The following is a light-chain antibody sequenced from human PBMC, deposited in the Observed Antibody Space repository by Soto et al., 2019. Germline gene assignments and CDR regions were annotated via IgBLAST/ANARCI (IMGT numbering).Light chain of an antibody. J-gene: IGKJ5*01. V-gene: IGKV1-39*01. Sequence: SQMTHSPAALSASFGYIVTITCRSSQNIKKYLNWYQQKPGKAPNLLIYTASSLQVGFPSRFSGSGSGTDFTLTISSLQPEDFATYYCQQANSFPITFGQGTRLEIK. CDR2: TAS. CDR1: QNIKKY. CDR3: QQANSFPIT.